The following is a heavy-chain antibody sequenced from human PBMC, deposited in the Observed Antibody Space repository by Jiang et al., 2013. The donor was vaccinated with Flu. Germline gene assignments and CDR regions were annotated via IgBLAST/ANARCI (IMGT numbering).Heavy chain of an antibody. J-gene: IGHJ2*01. D-gene: IGHD6-13*01. Sequence: SAAWNWIRQSPSRGLEWLGGTYYRSKWYNDYAVSVKSRITINPDTSKNQFSLQLNSVTPEDTAVYYCARDLHSSPYWYFDLWGRGTLVTVSS. CDR1: SAA. CDR3: ARDLHSSPYWYFDL. CDR2: TYYRSKWYN. V-gene: IGHV6-1*01.